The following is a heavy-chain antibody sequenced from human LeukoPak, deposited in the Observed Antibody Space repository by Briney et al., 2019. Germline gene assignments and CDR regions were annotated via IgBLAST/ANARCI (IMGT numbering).Heavy chain of an antibody. CDR1: GASVNNNNYY. CDR2: IFYTGST. Sequence: SETLSLTCTVSGASVNNNNYYWSWIRQPPGKGLEWIGFIFYTGSTNYNPNLKSRVTISVDTSKNQFSLKLSSVTAADTAVYYCARYCRTSTCYSPWFDPWGQGTLVTVSS. V-gene: IGHV4-61*01. J-gene: IGHJ5*02. CDR3: ARYCRTSTCYSPWFDP. D-gene: IGHD2-15*01.